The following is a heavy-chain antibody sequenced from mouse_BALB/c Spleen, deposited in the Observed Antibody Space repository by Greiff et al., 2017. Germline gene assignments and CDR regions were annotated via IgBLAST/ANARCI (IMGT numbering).Heavy chain of an antibody. J-gene: IGHJ3*01. CDR1: GYTFTSYW. CDR3: TRHGGTARATFAY. CDR2: IYPGSGST. V-gene: IGHV1S22*01. D-gene: IGHD3-2*01. Sequence: LQQPGSELVRPGASVKLSCKASGYTFTSYWMHWVKQRPGQGLEWIGNIYPGSGSTNYDEKFKSKATLTVDTSSSTAYMQLSSLTSEDSAVYYCTRHGGTARATFAYWGQGTLVTVSA.